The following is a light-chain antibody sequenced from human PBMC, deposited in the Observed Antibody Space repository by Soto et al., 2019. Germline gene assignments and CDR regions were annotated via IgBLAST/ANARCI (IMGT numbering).Light chain of an antibody. CDR3: QQYNNWHPFT. V-gene: IGKV3-15*01. Sequence: EIVMTQSPATLSVSPGERSTLSCRASQSVSSKLAWYQQKPGQAPRLLIYGASTRATDIPARFSGSGAGTEFTLTISSLQSEDFAVYYCQQYNNWHPFTFGGGTKVEIK. CDR1: QSVSSK. CDR2: GAS. J-gene: IGKJ4*01.